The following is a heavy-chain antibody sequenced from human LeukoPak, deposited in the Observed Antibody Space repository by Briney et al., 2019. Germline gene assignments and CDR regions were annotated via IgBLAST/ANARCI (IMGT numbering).Heavy chain of an antibody. CDR1: GYTLTELS. Sequence: GASVKVSCKVSGYTLTELSMHWVRQAPGKGLEWMGGFDPEDGETIYAQKFQGRVTMTEDTSTDTAYMELSSLRSEDTAVYYCARADCSSSTCYLRRSWFDPWGQGTLVTVSS. V-gene: IGHV1-24*01. CDR2: FDPEDGET. J-gene: IGHJ5*02. D-gene: IGHD2-2*01. CDR3: ARADCSSSTCYLRRSWFDP.